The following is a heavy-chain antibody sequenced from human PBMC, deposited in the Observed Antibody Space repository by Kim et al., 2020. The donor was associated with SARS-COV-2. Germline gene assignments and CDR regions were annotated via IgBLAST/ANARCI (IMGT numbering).Heavy chain of an antibody. D-gene: IGHD3-10*01. CDR2: IAYDGSHI. CDR1: GFTFSAYA. J-gene: IGHJ4*02. V-gene: IGHV3-30*04. Sequence: GGSLRLSCAASGFTFSAYALHWVRQAPGKGLEWVAHIAYDGSHISYPDSVKGRFIISRDNTKYTLFLQMNSLRPEDTAVYYCLAEIGSRSFDHWGQGTLVTVSS. CDR3: LAEIGSRSFDH.